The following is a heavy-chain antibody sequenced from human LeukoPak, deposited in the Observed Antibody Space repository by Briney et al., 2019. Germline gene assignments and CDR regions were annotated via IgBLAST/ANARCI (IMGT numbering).Heavy chain of an antibody. V-gene: IGHV1-2*02. D-gene: IGHD5-12*01. CDR2: INPNSGGT. J-gene: IGHJ6*02. CDR3: ARDPRGLFNPIPYYYYGMDV. CDR1: GYTFTGYY. Sequence: GASVKVSCKASGYTFTGYYMHWVRQAPGQGLGWMGWINPNSGGTNYAQKFQTRVTTTRDTSISTAYMELSRLRSDDTAVYYCARDPRGLFNPIPYYYYGMDVWGQGTTVTVSS.